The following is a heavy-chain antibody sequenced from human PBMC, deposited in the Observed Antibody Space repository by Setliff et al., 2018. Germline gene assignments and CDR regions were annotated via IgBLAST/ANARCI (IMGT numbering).Heavy chain of an antibody. CDR2: INPSGGST. Sequence: APVKVSCKASGYTFTSYYMHWVRQAPGPGLEWMGIINPSGGSTSYAQKLQGRVTMIRDTSTSTVYMELSSLRSEDTAVYYCARGGYYYDSSGPSQDHFDYWGQGTLVTVSS. V-gene: IGHV1-46*01. CDR1: GYTFTSYY. D-gene: IGHD3-22*01. J-gene: IGHJ4*02. CDR3: ARGGYYYDSSGPSQDHFDY.